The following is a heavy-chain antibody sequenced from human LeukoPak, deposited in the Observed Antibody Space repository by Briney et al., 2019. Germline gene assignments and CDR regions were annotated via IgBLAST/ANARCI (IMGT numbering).Heavy chain of an antibody. D-gene: IGHD4/OR15-4a*01. V-gene: IGHV3-7*04. CDR1: GFTFGNHW. CDR3: LRGFSAGY. Sequence: GGSLRLSCAASGFTFGNHWMTWVRQAPGKGLEWVANINQGGSEKHYVDSLKGRFTISRDNAKNSLYLQMNSLRTEDTALYYWLRGFSAGYWGQGTLVTVPS. J-gene: IGHJ4*02. CDR2: INQGGSEK.